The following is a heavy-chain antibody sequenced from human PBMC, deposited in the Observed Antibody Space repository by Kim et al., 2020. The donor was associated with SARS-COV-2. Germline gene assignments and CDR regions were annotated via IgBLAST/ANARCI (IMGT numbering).Heavy chain of an antibody. CDR2: ISNNGAST. V-gene: IGHV3-64D*09. CDR1: GFTFNANP. D-gene: IGHD1-20*01. Sequence: GGSLRLSCSASGFTFNANPMHWVRQAPGKGLEYVSGISNNGASTYYPDSLKGRFTISRDNSKSTLYLQMSSLRTEDTAVYYCMKGPLQGHNDWGQGTLVTVSS. J-gene: IGHJ4*02. CDR3: MKGPLQGHND.